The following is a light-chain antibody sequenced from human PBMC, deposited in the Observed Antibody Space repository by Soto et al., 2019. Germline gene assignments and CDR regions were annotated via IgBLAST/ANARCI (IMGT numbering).Light chain of an antibody. CDR3: SSYAVTNIFV. CDR2: QDN. Sequence: NFMLTQPHSVSESPGKTVTISCTRSGGSIANNYVQWYQQRPGSAPTPVIFQDNERPSGVPDRFSGSIDSSSNSASLTVSGLQAEDEADYYCSSYAVTNIFVFGTGTKVTVL. CDR1: GGSIANNY. J-gene: IGLJ1*01. V-gene: IGLV6-57*04.